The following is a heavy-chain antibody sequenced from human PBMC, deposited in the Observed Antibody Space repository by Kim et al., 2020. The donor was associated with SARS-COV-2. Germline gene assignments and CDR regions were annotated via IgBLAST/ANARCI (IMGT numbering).Heavy chain of an antibody. Sequence: SETLSLTCAVYGGSFSGYYWSWIRQPPGKGLEWIGEINHSGSTNYNPSLKSRVTISVDTSKNQFSLKLSSVTAADTAVYYCARNFVEDAGERAYYYSMDVWGKGTPVTVSS. V-gene: IGHV4-34*01. CDR1: GGSFSGYY. D-gene: IGHD3-10*01. CDR2: INHSGST. CDR3: ARNFVEDAGERAYYYSMDV. J-gene: IGHJ6*03.